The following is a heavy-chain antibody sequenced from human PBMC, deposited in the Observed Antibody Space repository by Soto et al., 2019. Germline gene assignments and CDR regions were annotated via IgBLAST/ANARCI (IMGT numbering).Heavy chain of an antibody. CDR1: GGSISSYY. V-gene: IGHV4-59*08. Sequence: PSETLSLTCTVSGGSISSYYWSWIRQPPGKGLEWIGYIYYSGSTNYNPSLKSRVTISVDTSKNQFSLKLSSVTAADTAVYYCASNNYYGSGSYYTNDYWGQGTLVTVSS. CDR3: ASNNYYGSGSYYTNDY. CDR2: IYYSGST. J-gene: IGHJ4*02. D-gene: IGHD3-10*01.